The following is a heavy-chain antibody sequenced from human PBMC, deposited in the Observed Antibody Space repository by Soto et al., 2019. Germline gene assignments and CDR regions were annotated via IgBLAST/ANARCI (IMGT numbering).Heavy chain of an antibody. Sequence: GGSLRLSCAASGFDVSYNYMSWVRQAPGKGLEWLSIIHPDGATYYAGSVKGRFTISRDNSKNTVHLQMNDLRGDDTAVYYCGSIAVPEGFAPGGKGTLVTVSS. J-gene: IGHJ5*02. CDR2: IHPDGAT. V-gene: IGHV3-53*01. D-gene: IGHD6-19*01. CDR1: GFDVSYNY. CDR3: GSIAVPEGFAP.